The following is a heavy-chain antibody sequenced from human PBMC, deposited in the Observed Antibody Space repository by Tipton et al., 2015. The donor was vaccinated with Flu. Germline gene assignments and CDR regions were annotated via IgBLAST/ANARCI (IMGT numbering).Heavy chain of an antibody. D-gene: IGHD3-16*01. CDR1: GFTFNSYW. CDR3: ARDPGGHRHYYYGMDV. J-gene: IGHJ6*02. V-gene: IGHV3-74*01. Sequence: LRLSCAASGFTFNSYWMHWVRQAPGKGLVWVSRINGDGSSTSYADSVKGRFTITRDNAKNTLYLQMNSLRAEDTAVYYCARDPGGHRHYYYGMDVWGQGTTVTVSS. CDR2: INGDGSST.